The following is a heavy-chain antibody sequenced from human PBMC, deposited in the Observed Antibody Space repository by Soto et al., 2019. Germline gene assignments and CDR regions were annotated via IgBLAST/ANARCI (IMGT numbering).Heavy chain of an antibody. CDR3: ARGLIYDSSGYYFDY. V-gene: IGHV1-46*01. CDR2: INPSGGST. CDR1: GYTFTSYY. D-gene: IGHD3-22*01. J-gene: IGHJ4*02. Sequence: ASLKLSCKESGYTFTSYYMHWVRQAPGQGLEWMGIINPSGGSTRYAQKFQGRVTMTRDTSTSTVYMELSSLRSEDTAVYYCARGLIYDSSGYYFDYWGQGTLVTVSS.